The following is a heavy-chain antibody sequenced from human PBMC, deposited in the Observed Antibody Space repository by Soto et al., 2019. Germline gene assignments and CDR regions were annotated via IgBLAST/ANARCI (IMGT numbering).Heavy chain of an antibody. D-gene: IGHD3-10*01. CDR2: ISRSSSYI. Sequence: EVQLVESGGGQVKPGGSLRLSCAASGFTFSSYSMTWVRQAPGKGLEWVSSISRSSSYIYYAESVKGRFTISRDNVKNSLYLQMNSLRAEDTAMYYCARDLGLWFGDFSYYFDHWGQGILVTVSS. V-gene: IGHV3-21*06. J-gene: IGHJ4*02. CDR1: GFTFSSYS. CDR3: ARDLGLWFGDFSYYFDH.